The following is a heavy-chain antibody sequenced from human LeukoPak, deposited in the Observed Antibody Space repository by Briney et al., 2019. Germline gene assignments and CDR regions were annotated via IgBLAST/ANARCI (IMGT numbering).Heavy chain of an antibody. CDR2: ISGSGGST. J-gene: IGHJ3*02. CDR1: GFTFSSYA. Sequence: PGGSLRLSCAASGFTFSSYAMSWVRQAPGKGLEWVSAISGSGGSTYYADSVKGRFTISRDNSKNTLYLQMNSLRAEDTAVYYCAKNRPFWSGYPDAFDIWGQGTMVTVSS. CDR3: AKNRPFWSGYPDAFDI. V-gene: IGHV3-23*01. D-gene: IGHD3-3*01.